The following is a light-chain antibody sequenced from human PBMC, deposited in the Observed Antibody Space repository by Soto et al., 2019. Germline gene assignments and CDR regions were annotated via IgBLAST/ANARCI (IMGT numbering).Light chain of an antibody. CDR3: QQYYHWPRT. J-gene: IGKJ1*01. CDR1: QSISTN. CDR2: GAS. V-gene: IGKV3-15*01. Sequence: EIVMTQSPSTLSLSPGERAPLSCRASQSISTNLAWYQQKPGQAPRLLIYGASTRAAGIPGRFSGSGSGTEFTLTISSLQSEDFAVYYCQQYYHWPRTFGQGTKVEIK.